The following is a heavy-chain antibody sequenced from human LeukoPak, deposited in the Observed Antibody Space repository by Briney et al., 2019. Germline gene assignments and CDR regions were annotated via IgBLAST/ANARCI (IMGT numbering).Heavy chain of an antibody. D-gene: IGHD4-17*01. Sequence: PGGSLRLSCAASGITVSDNYMSWVRQTPGKGLEWVSTLYPAGDTYFADFVRGRFTISRDISRNTVYLQMGSLRAEDTAVYFCARVHFPYGDFDYWGQGALVTVSS. V-gene: IGHV3-53*01. CDR3: ARVHFPYGDFDY. CDR1: GITVSDNY. J-gene: IGHJ4*02. CDR2: LYPAGDT.